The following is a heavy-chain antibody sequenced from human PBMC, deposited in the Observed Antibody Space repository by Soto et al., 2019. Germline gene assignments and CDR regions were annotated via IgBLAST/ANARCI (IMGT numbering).Heavy chain of an antibody. CDR3: ARVSWLMGAFDF. CDR1: GYIFTGYY. D-gene: IGHD3-22*01. CDR2: INPKSGDT. J-gene: IGHJ4*02. V-gene: IGHV1-2*02. Sequence: GASVKVSCKASGYIFTGYYLHWVRQAPGQGLEWMGWINPKSGDTKLAQKFQGRVTLTRDTSINTAFMELSGLKSDDTALYSCARVSWLMGAFDFWGLGTLVTVSS.